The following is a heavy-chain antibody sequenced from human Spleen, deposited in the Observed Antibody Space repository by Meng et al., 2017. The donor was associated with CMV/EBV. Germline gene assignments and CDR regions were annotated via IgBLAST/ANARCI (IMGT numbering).Heavy chain of an antibody. CDR1: GGSISSSSYY. CDR3: ARDDYYGSGF. V-gene: IGHV4-39*07. J-gene: IGHJ4*02. D-gene: IGHD3-10*01. CDR2: IYTSGST. Sequence: LQLQQSGPGLVKPSETLSLTCTVSGGSISSSSYYWGWIRQPPGKGLEWIGRIYTSGSTNYNPSLKSRVTMSVDTSKNQFSLKLSSVTAADTAVYYCARDDYYGSGFWGQGTLVTVSS.